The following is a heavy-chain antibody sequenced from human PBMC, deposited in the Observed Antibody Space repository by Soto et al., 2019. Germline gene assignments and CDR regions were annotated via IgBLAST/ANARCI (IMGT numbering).Heavy chain of an antibody. CDR3: ARDPDFSNWFAP. CDR2: IWYDGSNK. Sequence: QVQLVESGGGVVQPGRSLRLSCAASGFTFSSYGMHWVRQAPGKGLEWVAVIWYDGSNKYYADSVKGRFTISRDNSKNTLYLQMNSRRAEATAVYYCARDPDFSNWFAPWGQGTLVTVSS. J-gene: IGHJ5*02. V-gene: IGHV3-33*01. CDR1: GFTFSSYG.